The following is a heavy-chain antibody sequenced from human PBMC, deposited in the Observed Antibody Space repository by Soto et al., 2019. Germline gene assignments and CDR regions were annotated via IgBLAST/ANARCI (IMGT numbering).Heavy chain of an antibody. CDR1: NDSISNSY. CDR3: ARGGVMVTDNWLDP. D-gene: IGHD2-21*02. V-gene: IGHV4-59*08. Sequence: QVHLHESGPGLVKPSETLSLTCTVSNDSISNSYWNWIRQSPGKGLEWIGYISYPWTTNYNPSLNRRYAISLNTSKKQFSLTLTSVTAADTAVYFCARGGVMVTDNWLDPWGQGTLVTVSS. J-gene: IGHJ5*02. CDR2: ISYPWTT.